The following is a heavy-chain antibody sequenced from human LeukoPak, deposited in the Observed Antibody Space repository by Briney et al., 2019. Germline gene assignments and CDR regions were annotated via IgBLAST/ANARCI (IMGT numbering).Heavy chain of an antibody. CDR3: AKGTLGHCNGASCYPLDY. D-gene: IGHD2-15*01. CDR2: ITGGGADT. J-gene: IGHJ4*02. V-gene: IGHV3-23*01. CDR1: GFAFSNYA. Sequence: GGSLRLSCAASGFAFSNYAMAWVRQAPGKEPEWVSVITGGGADTYQIDSVKGRFTISRDNSKNTLYLQMNSLRAEDTPVYFCAKGTLGHCNGASCYPLDYWGQGTLVTVSS.